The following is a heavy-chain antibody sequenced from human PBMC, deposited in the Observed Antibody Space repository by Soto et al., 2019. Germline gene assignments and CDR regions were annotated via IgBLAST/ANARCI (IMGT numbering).Heavy chain of an antibody. Sequence: QLQLQESGPGLVKPSETLSLTCTVSGDSVSRSRYYWGWIRQSPGKGLEWIGSIYYSGSTYYNPSLKSRVSLXXXTXXNQFSLKVNSMTAADTAIYYCATEGGIVDANWFGPWGQGTLVTVSA. CDR1: GDSVSRSRYY. CDR2: IYYSGST. V-gene: IGHV4-39*02. D-gene: IGHD1-26*01. J-gene: IGHJ5*02. CDR3: ATEGGIVDANWFGP.